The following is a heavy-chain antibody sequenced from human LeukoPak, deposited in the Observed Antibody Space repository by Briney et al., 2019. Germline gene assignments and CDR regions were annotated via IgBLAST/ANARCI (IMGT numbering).Heavy chain of an antibody. J-gene: IGHJ6*03. CDR2: IYYSGST. CDR3: ARHRGPRILWFGEPFHYYYYMDV. D-gene: IGHD3-10*01. V-gene: IGHV4-39*01. CDR1: GGSISSSSYY. Sequence: SETLSLTCTVSGGSISSSSYYWGWIRQPPGKGLEWIGSIYYSGSTYYNPSLKSRVTISVDTSKNQFSLKLSSVTAADTAVYYCARHRGPRILWFGEPFHYYYYMDVWGKGTTVTISS.